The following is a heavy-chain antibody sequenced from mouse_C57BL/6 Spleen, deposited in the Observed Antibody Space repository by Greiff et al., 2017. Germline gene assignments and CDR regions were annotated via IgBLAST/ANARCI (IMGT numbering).Heavy chain of an antibody. V-gene: IGHV1-15*01. CDR2: IDPETGGT. Sequence: QVQLKESGAELVRPGASVTLSCKASGYTFTDYEMHWVKQTPVHGLEWIGAIDPETGGTAYNQKFKGKAILTADKSSSTAYMELRSLTSEDSAVYYCARALHYYGSSYDYFDYWGQGTTLTVSS. D-gene: IGHD1-1*01. J-gene: IGHJ2*01. CDR1: GYTFTDYE. CDR3: ARALHYYGSSYDYFDY.